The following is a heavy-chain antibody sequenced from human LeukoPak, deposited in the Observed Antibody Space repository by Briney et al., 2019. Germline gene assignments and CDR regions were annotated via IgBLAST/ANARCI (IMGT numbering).Heavy chain of an antibody. Sequence: HPGGSLRLSCAASGFTVSSNYMSWVRQAPGKGLEWVSVIYSGGNTYYADSVKGRFTISRDNSKNTLYLQMNSLRAEDTAVYYCARGLSVAARFDYWGQGTLVTVSS. D-gene: IGHD2-15*01. CDR3: ARGLSVAARFDY. CDR1: GFTVSSNY. J-gene: IGHJ4*02. V-gene: IGHV3-66*01. CDR2: IYSGGNT.